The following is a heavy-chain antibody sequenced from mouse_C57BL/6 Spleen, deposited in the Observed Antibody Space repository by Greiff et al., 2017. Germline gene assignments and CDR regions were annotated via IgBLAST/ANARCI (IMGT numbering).Heavy chain of an antibody. D-gene: IGHD1-1*01. J-gene: IGHJ3*01. CDR3: ARSCTTVVANPFAD. Sequence: LVESGPELVKPGASVKICCKASGYSFTGYYMNWVKQSPEKSLEWIGEINPSTGGTTYNQKFKAKATLTVDKSSSTAYMQLKSLTSEDSAVYYCARSCTTVVANPFADWGQGTLVTVAA. CDR2: INPSTGGT. CDR1: GYSFTGYY. V-gene: IGHV1-42*01.